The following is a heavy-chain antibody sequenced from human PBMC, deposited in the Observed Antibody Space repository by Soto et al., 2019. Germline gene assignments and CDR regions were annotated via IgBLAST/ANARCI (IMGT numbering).Heavy chain of an antibody. CDR3: AKGRPITVFGVITPFDS. CDR2: ISGNSGTT. D-gene: IGHD3-3*01. Sequence: EVQLLESGGDFKQPGGSLRLSCEGSGFNFSNYALNWVRQAPGKRLEWVSVISGNSGTTYYAASVKGRFTISRDNSKKTLNLQMNSLSAADTTVYYCAKGRPITVFGVITPFDSWGQGTLVTVSS. CDR1: GFNFSNYA. J-gene: IGHJ4*02. V-gene: IGHV3-23*01.